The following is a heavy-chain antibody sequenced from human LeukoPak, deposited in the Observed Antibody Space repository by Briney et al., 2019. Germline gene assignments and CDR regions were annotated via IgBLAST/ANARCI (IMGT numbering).Heavy chain of an antibody. J-gene: IGHJ1*01. D-gene: IGHD2-21*02. V-gene: IGHV3-11*04. CDR1: GFTFSDSY. CDR3: ARTYCGGDRYRAEYFQH. Sequence: PGGSLRLSCAASGFTFSDSYMTWIRQAPGKGLEWVSYISNSGSSIYYADSVKGRFTTSRDNAKSSLYLQMNSLRAEDTAVYYCARTYCGGDRYRAEYFQHWGQGTLVTVSS. CDR2: ISNSGSSI.